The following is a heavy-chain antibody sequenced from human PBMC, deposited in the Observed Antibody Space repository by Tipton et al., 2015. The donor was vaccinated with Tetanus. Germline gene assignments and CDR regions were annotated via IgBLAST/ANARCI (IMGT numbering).Heavy chain of an antibody. Sequence: SLRLSCAASGFTFSSYWMSWVRQAPGKGLEWVANIKQDGSEKYYVDSVKGRFTISRDNAKNSLYLQMNSLRAEDTAVYYCARDFYYGSGYYYGMDVWGQGTTVTVSS. V-gene: IGHV3-7*01. CDR3: ARDFYYGSGYYYGMDV. CDR2: IKQDGSEK. D-gene: IGHD3-10*01. CDR1: GFTFSSYW. J-gene: IGHJ6*02.